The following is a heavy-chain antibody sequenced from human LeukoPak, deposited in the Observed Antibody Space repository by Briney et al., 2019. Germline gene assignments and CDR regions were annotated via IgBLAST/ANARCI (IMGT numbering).Heavy chain of an antibody. V-gene: IGHV1-24*01. D-gene: IGHD3-10*01. CDR2: FDPQDGET. CDR3: ATAGASRGY. J-gene: IGHJ4*02. CDR1: GYTLTESS. Sequence: ASVKVSCKVSGYTLTESSMHWVRQAPGEGLEWMGGFDPQDGETIYAQKFQGRVTMTEDTSTDTAYMELSSLRSEDTAVYYCATAGASRGYWGQGTLVTVSS.